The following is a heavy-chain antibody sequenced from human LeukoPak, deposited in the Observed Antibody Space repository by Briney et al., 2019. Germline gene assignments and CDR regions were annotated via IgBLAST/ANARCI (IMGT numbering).Heavy chain of an antibody. V-gene: IGHV3-30*04. CDR1: GFTFSSYA. CDR2: ISYDGSNK. CDR3: ARDGVLRYFDWLVGDAFDI. D-gene: IGHD3-9*01. J-gene: IGHJ3*02. Sequence: GGSLRLSCAASGFTFSSYAMHWVRQAPGKGLEWVAVISYDGSNKYYADSVKGRFTISRDNSKNTLYLQMNSLRAEDTAVYYCARDGVLRYFDWLVGDAFDIWGQGTMVTVSS.